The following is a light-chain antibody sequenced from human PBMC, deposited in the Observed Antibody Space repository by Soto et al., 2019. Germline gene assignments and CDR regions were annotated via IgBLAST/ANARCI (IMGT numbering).Light chain of an antibody. V-gene: IGLV2-14*02. J-gene: IGLJ3*02. CDR3: ATWDDSLNGLV. CDR1: SSNVGSYDL. Sequence: QSALTQPASVSGSPGQSITISCTGTSSNVGSYDLVSWYQQHPGKAPKLLMYNNDQRPSGVPDRFSGSKSGTSASLAISGLQSDDEADYHCATWDDSLNGLVFGGGTKLTVL. CDR2: NND.